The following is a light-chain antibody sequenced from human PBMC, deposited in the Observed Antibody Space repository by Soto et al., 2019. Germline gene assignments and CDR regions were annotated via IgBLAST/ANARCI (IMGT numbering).Light chain of an antibody. CDR3: QQSFDTPLT. J-gene: IGKJ4*01. V-gene: IGKV1-39*01. CDR2: AAS. Sequence: DIQLTQSPSSLSASVGDRVTVTCRASQIIGDYLNWYQQKPGKAPNLLIYAASILQSGVPSRFSGSGSGTDFTLTINSLQPEDFATYYCQQSFDTPLTFGGGTKVEIK. CDR1: QIIGDY.